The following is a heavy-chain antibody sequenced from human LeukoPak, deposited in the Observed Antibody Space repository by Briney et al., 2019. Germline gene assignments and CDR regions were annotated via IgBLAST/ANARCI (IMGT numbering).Heavy chain of an antibody. D-gene: IGHD3-10*01. V-gene: IGHV1-69*13. CDR3: ARYPYFGTGAFDI. CDR2: IIPMFGTA. J-gene: IGHJ3*02. CDR1: GGTFSSYA. Sequence: SVKVSCKASGGTFSSYAISWVRQAPGQGLEWMGGIIPMFGTANYAQKFQGRVTITADESTSTAYMELSSLRSEDTAVYYCARYPYFGTGAFDIWGQGTMVTVSS.